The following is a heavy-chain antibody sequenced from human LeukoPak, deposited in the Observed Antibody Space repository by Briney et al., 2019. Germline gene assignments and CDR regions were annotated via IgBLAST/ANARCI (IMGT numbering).Heavy chain of an antibody. CDR1: GGSISSGSHY. Sequence: SETLSLTCTVSGGSISSGSHYWSWIRQPAGKGLEWIGRIYTSGSTNYNPSLKSRVTISVDTSKNQFSLKMSSVTAADTAVYYCVRGHIVGGMGDWFDPWGQGTLVTVSS. CDR2: IYTSGST. V-gene: IGHV4-61*02. J-gene: IGHJ5*02. D-gene: IGHD1-26*01. CDR3: VRGHIVGGMGDWFDP.